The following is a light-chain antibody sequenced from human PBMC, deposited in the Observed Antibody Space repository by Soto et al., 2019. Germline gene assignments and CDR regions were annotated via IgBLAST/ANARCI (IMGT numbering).Light chain of an antibody. CDR3: QQYNSYWT. J-gene: IGKJ1*01. V-gene: IGKV1-5*03. CDR1: HDISTY. CDR2: EAS. Sequence: DIQLTQSPSLLSASVGDRVTITCRASHDISTYLAWYQQKPGKAPKLMIYEASNLESGVPSRFSGSGSGTEFTLTISSLQPDDFATHHCQQYNSYWTFGQGTKVDIK.